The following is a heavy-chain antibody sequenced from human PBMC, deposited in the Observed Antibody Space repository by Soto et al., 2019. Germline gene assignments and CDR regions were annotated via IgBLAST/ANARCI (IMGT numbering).Heavy chain of an antibody. J-gene: IGHJ4*02. CDR3: ARDQLDYGDSPFDY. CDR2: IIPIFGTA. D-gene: IGHD4-17*01. Sequence: SVKVSCKASGGTFSSYAISWVRQAPGQGLEWMGGIIPIFGTANYAQKFQGRVTITADESTSTAYMELSSLRSEDTAVYYCARDQLDYGDSPFDYWGQGTLVTVSS. V-gene: IGHV1-69*13. CDR1: GGTFSSYA.